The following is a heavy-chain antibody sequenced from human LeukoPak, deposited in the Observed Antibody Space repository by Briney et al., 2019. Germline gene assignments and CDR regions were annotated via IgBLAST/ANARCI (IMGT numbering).Heavy chain of an antibody. D-gene: IGHD6-19*01. CDR1: GYTFTGYY. Sequence: ASVKVSCXASGYTFTGYYMHWVRQAPGQGPEWMGRITPNSGGTNYAQKFQGRVTITRDTSISTAYMELSRLRSDDTAVYYCASSIFGIAVAAYWGQGTLVTVSS. V-gene: IGHV1-2*06. CDR3: ASSIFGIAVAAY. CDR2: ITPNSGGT. J-gene: IGHJ4*02.